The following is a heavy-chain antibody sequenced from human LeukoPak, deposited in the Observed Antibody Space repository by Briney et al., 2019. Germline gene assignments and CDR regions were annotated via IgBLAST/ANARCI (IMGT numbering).Heavy chain of an antibody. CDR3: VVTIASF. Sequence: GGSLRLSCAASGFTFSSYWIHWVRQAPGKGLVWVSRINADGSSMTYADSVKGRFTISRDNANNMVYLQMNSLRVEDTAVYYCVVTIASFWGQGTLVTVSS. D-gene: IGHD3-10*01. CDR2: INADGSSM. V-gene: IGHV3-74*01. J-gene: IGHJ4*02. CDR1: GFTFSSYW.